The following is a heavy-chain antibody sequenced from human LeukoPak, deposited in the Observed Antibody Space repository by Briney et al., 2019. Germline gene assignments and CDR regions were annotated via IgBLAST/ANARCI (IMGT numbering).Heavy chain of an antibody. CDR3: AKSLGNQGVIDY. D-gene: IGHD3-10*01. CDR2: VSASGGST. V-gene: IGHV3-23*01. CDR1: GFIFINHA. J-gene: IGHJ4*02. Sequence: GGSLRLSCAASGFIFINHAMNWVRQAPGQGLEWVSGVSASGGSTFNTDSVKGRFSISIDNSKNTLYLEMNSLRPEDTALYYCAKSLGNQGVIDYWGQGTLVTVSS.